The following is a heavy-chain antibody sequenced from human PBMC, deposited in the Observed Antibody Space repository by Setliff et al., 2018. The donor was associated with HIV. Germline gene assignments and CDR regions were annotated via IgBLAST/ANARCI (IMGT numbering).Heavy chain of an antibody. J-gene: IGHJ5*02. CDR2: IYYSGNT. CDR1: GGSFSSGGYY. Sequence: SETLSLTCTVSGGSFSSGGYYWSWIRQLPGKGLEWIGYIYYSGNTKYNPSLQSRVTMSIDMSNNHFSLRLDSVTAADTAVYYCARGVGVQGTWGQGILVTVSS. CDR3: ARGVGVQGT. D-gene: IGHD1-26*01. V-gene: IGHV4-61*03.